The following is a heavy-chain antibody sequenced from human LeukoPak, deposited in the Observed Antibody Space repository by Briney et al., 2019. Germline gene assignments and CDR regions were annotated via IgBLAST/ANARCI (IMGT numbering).Heavy chain of an antibody. CDR3: TTDPTTYYYDSSGTQDAFDI. D-gene: IGHD3-22*01. CDR2: IKRKTDGGTT. CDR1: GFTFSNAW. Sequence: GGSLRLSCAASGFTFSNAWMTWVRQAPGRGLEWVGRIKRKTDGGTTDYAAPVKGRFTISRDDSKNTLYPQMNSLKTEDTAVYYCTTDPTTYYYDSSGTQDAFDIWGQGTMATVSS. J-gene: IGHJ3*02. V-gene: IGHV3-15*01.